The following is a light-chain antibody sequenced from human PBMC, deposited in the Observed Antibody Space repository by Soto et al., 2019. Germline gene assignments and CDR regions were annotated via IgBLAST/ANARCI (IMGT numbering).Light chain of an antibody. V-gene: IGLV2-14*01. CDR1: SSDVGAYNY. Sequence: QSALTQPASVSGSPGQSITISCTGTSSDVGAYNYVSWYQHHPSRAPKLIIFEVSHRPSGGSDRFSASKSGNTASLTISGLQTEDEADYYCTSYTRTRNLLFGGGTKLTVL. CDR3: TSYTRTRNLL. CDR2: EVS. J-gene: IGLJ2*01.